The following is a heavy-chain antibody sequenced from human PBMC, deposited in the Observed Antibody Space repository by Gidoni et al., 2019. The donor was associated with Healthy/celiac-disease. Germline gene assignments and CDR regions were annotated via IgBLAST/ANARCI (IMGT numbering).Heavy chain of an antibody. CDR2: IKSKTDGGTT. CDR3: TTDLIGSGWSSAYYYYGMDV. Sequence: EVQLVESGGGLVKPGGSLRLSCAASGFTFSNAWMSWVRQAPGKGLEWVGRIKSKTDGGTTDYAAPVKGRFTISRDDSKNTLYLQMNSLKTEDTAVYYCTTDLIGSGWSSAYYYYGMDVWGQGTTVTVSS. J-gene: IGHJ6*02. CDR1: GFTFSNAW. V-gene: IGHV3-15*01. D-gene: IGHD6-19*01.